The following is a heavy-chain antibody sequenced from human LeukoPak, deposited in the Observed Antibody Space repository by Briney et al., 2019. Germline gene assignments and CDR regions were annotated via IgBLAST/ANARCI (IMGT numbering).Heavy chain of an antibody. D-gene: IGHD3-22*01. V-gene: IGHV5-51*01. Sequence: GESLKISCKGSGYGFTSYWIGWVRQMPGKGLEWMGVIYPGDSDTRYSPSFQGQVTISADKSISTAYLQWSSLKASDTAMYYCARWLYYDSSGYFPRPYFDYWGQGTLVTVSS. J-gene: IGHJ4*02. CDR1: GYGFTSYW. CDR3: ARWLYYDSSGYFPRPYFDY. CDR2: IYPGDSDT.